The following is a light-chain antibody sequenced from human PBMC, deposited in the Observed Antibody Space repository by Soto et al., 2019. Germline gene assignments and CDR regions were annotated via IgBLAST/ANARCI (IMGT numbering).Light chain of an antibody. CDR3: QQYNNWPRT. J-gene: IGKJ1*01. Sequence: EVVMTQSPATLSVSPGGRATLSCRASQTVRSNFLAWYQRKPGQTPRLLIYGASTRATGIPARFSGSGSGTEFTLTISSLQSEDFAVYYCQQYNNWPRTFGQGTKVDI. V-gene: IGKV3-15*01. CDR2: GAS. CDR1: QTVRSN.